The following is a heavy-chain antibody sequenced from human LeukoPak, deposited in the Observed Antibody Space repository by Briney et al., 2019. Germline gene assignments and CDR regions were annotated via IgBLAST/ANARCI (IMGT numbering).Heavy chain of an antibody. CDR3: ARDHGSSWFYYYYGMDV. V-gene: IGHV1-18*01. CDR1: GYTFTSYG. J-gene: IGHJ6*02. D-gene: IGHD6-13*01. Sequence: ASVKVSCEASGYTFTSYGISWVRQAPGQGLEWMGWISAYNGNTNYAQKLQGRVTMTTDTSTSTAYMELRSLRSDDTAVYYCARDHGSSWFYYYYGMDVWGQGTTVTVSS. CDR2: ISAYNGNT.